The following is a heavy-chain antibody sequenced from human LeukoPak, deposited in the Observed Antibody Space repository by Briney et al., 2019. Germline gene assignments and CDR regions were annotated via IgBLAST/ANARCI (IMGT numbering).Heavy chain of an antibody. Sequence: KAGGSLRLSCAASGFTFSSYSMNWVRQAPGRGLEWVSSISSSSSYIYYADSVKGRFTISRDNAKNSLYLQMNSLRAEDTAVFYCAREYYYDSSGSYAFDIWGQGTMVTVSS. J-gene: IGHJ3*02. CDR3: AREYYYDSSGSYAFDI. D-gene: IGHD3-22*01. CDR1: GFTFSSYS. V-gene: IGHV3-21*01. CDR2: ISSSSSYI.